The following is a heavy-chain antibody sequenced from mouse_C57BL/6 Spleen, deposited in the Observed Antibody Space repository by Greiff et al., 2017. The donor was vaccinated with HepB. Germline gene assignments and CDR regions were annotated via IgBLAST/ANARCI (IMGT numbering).Heavy chain of an antibody. D-gene: IGHD2-3*01. Sequence: VHVKQSGPELVKPGASVKIPCKASGYTFTDYNMDWVKQSHGKSLEWIGDINPNNGGTIYNQKFKGKATLTVDKSSSTAYMELRSLTSEDTAVYYCARLDGYYAYFDVWGTGTTVTVSS. V-gene: IGHV1-18*01. J-gene: IGHJ1*03. CDR1: GYTFTDYN. CDR3: ARLDGYYAYFDV. CDR2: INPNNGGT.